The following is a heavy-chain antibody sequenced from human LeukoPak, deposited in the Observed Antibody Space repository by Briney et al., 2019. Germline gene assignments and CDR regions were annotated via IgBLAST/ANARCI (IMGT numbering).Heavy chain of an antibody. CDR3: ARLTSSWSFDY. Sequence: GESLKISCNGSRYSVTSYWIGLVRQMPGKGLEWMGIMYPADSDTRYSPSFQGQVTFSADKSISTAHLQWISLKASDTAMYYCARLTSSWSFDYWGQGTLVTVSS. V-gene: IGHV5-51*01. CDR1: RYSVTSYW. CDR2: MYPADSDT. J-gene: IGHJ4*02. D-gene: IGHD6-13*01.